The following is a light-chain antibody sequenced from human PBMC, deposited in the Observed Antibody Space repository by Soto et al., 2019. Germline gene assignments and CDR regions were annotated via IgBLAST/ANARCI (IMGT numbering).Light chain of an antibody. CDR1: QSVTTY. CDR3: QQRSTWPYT. V-gene: IGKV3-11*01. J-gene: IGKJ2*01. Sequence: EIVLTQSPATLSFYPGERATLPCRASQSVTTYLAWYQQKPGQAPRLLIYDASNRATGIPARFRGSGSGTNFTPTTISLEPQDFAVYYCQQRSTWPYTFGHGTKLEIQ. CDR2: DAS.